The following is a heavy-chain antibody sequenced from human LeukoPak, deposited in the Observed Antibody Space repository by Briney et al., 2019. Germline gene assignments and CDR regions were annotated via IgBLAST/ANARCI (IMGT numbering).Heavy chain of an antibody. D-gene: IGHD5-12*01. CDR1: GSTFDDYA. CDR2: ISGDGGST. V-gene: IGHV3-43*02. CDR3: AKDFTVATLGDYYGMDV. J-gene: IGHJ6*02. Sequence: GGSLRLSCAASGSTFDDYAMHWVRQAPGKGLEWVSLISGDGGSTYYADSVKGRFTISRDNSKNSLYLQMNSLRTEDTALYYCAKDFTVATLGDYYGMDVWGQGTTVTVSS.